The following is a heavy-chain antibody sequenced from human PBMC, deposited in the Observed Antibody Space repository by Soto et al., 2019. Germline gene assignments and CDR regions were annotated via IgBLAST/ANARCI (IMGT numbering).Heavy chain of an antibody. Sequence: SETLSLTCTVSGGSISSSSYFWGWIRQPPGEGLEWIGSISYSGSTNFNPSLKSRVTISVDTSKNQFSLKLNSVTAADTAVYYCARHAGSSYYYNMDVWGKGTTVTVSS. CDR3: ARHAGSSYYYNMDV. V-gene: IGHV4-39*01. J-gene: IGHJ6*03. CDR1: GGSISSSSYF. D-gene: IGHD6-13*01. CDR2: ISYSGST.